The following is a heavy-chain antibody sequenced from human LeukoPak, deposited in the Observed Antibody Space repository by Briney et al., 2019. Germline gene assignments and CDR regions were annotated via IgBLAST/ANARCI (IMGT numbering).Heavy chain of an antibody. CDR2: INHSGST. Sequence: SETLSLTCAVYGGSFSGYYWSWIRQPPGKGLEWIGEINHSGSTNYNPSLKSRVTISVDTSKNQFCLKLSSVTAADTAVYYCARAYSNYQYYYYYYMDVWGKGTTVTVSS. V-gene: IGHV4-34*01. CDR1: GGSFSGYY. CDR3: ARAYSNYQYYYYYYMDV. D-gene: IGHD4-11*01. J-gene: IGHJ6*03.